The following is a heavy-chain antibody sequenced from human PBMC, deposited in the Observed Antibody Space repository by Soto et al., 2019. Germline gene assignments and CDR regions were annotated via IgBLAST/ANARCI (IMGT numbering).Heavy chain of an antibody. D-gene: IGHD6-13*01. CDR3: ARQDRIAAAGTLGYYYYYYMDV. CDR2: IYYSGST. J-gene: IGHJ6*03. CDR1: GGSISSYY. V-gene: IGHV4-59*08. Sequence: SETLSLTCTVSGGSISSYYWSWIRQPPGKGLEWIGYIYYSGSTNYNPSLKSRVTISVDTSKNQFSLKLSSVTAADTAVYYCARQDRIAAAGTLGYYYYYYMDVWGKGTTVTVSS.